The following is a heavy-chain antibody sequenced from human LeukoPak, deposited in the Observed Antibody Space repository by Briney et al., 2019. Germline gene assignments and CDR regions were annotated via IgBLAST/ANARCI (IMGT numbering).Heavy chain of an antibody. CDR2: INPSGGST. CDR1: GYTFTSYY. D-gene: IGHD5-24*01. V-gene: IGHV1-46*01. J-gene: IGHJ4*02. CDR3: ARDGVATTDNSRYYFDY. Sequence: GASVTVSFKASGYTFTSYYMHWVRQAPGQGLEWMGIINPSGGSTNFAQKFQGRVTITRDTSTSTVYMDLSSLRSEDTAVYYCARDGVATTDNSRYYFDYWGQGTLVTVSS.